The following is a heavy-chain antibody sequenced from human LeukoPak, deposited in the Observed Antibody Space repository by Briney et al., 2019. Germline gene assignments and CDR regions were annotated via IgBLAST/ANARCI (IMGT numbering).Heavy chain of an antibody. CDR2: ISGSDGST. CDR3: AKGAPLFPFDY. J-gene: IGHJ4*02. CDR1: GFTFSSYG. D-gene: IGHD2-21*01. V-gene: IGHV3-23*01. Sequence: TGGSLRLSCAASGFTFSSYGMSWVRQAPGKGLEWVSSISGSDGSTYYTDSVKGRFTISRDNSKNTLYLQMNSLRAEDTAVYYCAKGAPLFPFDYWGQGTLVTVSS.